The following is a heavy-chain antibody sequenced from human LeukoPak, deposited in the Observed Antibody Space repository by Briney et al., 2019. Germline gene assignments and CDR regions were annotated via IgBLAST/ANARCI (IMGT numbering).Heavy chain of an antibody. V-gene: IGHV4-39*07. J-gene: IGHJ4*02. Sequence: PSETLSLTCTVSGGSITSSNYFWGWIRQSPGKGLEWIGSIYYSGSTHYNPSLKSRVTISVETSKIQFSLRLSSVTAADSAVYYCARDSCSSTSCRRKFDNWGQGTLVTVSS. CDR2: IYYSGST. D-gene: IGHD2-2*01. CDR1: GGSITSSNYF. CDR3: ARDSCSSTSCRRKFDN.